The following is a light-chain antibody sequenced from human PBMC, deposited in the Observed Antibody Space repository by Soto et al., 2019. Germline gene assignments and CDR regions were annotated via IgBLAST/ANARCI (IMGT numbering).Light chain of an antibody. CDR2: AAS. CDR1: QSVSSSY. CDR3: QQYGSSPWT. V-gene: IGKV3-20*01. J-gene: IGKJ1*01. Sequence: EIVLTQSPGTLSLSPGERATLSCRASQSVSSSYLVWHQQKPGQAPRLLIYAASRRATGIPNRFSGSGSGTYFTLTIRRLEPEDCGVYYCQQYGSSPWTFGQGTKVDIK.